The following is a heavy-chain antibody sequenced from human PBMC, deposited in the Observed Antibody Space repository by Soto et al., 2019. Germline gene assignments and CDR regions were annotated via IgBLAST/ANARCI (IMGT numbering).Heavy chain of an antibody. CDR1: GYSFTSYW. D-gene: IGHD2-2*01. J-gene: IGHJ6*02. V-gene: IGHV5-51*01. CDR3: ATSTRTLGYCTSTSCGSMDV. CDR2: IYPGDSDT. Sequence: GESLKISCKGSGYSFTSYWIGWVRQMPGKGLEWMGIIYPGDSDTRYSPSFQGQVTISADKSISTAYLQWSSLRAEDTAVYYCATSTRTLGYCTSTSCGSMDVWGQGTTVTVSS.